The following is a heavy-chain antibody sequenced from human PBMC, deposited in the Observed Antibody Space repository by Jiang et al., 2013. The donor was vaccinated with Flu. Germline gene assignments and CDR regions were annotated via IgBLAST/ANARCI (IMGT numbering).Heavy chain of an antibody. V-gene: IGHV4-59*11. CDR1: GGSISSHY. D-gene: IGHD3-22*01. J-gene: IGHJ6*03. Sequence: SGSGLVKPSETLSLTCTVSGGSISSHYWSWIRQPPGKGLEWIGYIYYSGSTNYNPSLKSRVTMSVDTSKNQFSLKLSSVTAADTAVYYCAREDYYDSSGYYKYYYYYYMDVWGKGTTVTVSS. CDR3: AREDYYDSSGYYKYYYYYYMDV. CDR2: IYYSGST.